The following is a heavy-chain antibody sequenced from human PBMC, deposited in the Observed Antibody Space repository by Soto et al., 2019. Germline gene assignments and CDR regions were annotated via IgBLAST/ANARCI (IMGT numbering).Heavy chain of an antibody. CDR2: ISGTAHAS. Sequence: EVQLLESGGGLVQPGGSLRISCAASGFDFSNYGMSWVRQAPGKGLEWVSAISGTAHASYYAASVKGRFTIPRDNSKNTLYLHMNSLRVEDTAVYFCVKDAPQPFSDWGQGTLVTVSS. CDR1: GFDFSNYG. J-gene: IGHJ4*02. CDR3: VKDAPQPFSD. V-gene: IGHV3-23*01. D-gene: IGHD3-3*02.